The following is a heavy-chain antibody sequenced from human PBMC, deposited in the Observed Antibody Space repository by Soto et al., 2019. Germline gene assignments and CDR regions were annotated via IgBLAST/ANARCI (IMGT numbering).Heavy chain of an antibody. CDR3: ARGFLGLRFEAYYYYGMDV. CDR1: GGTFSSYA. D-gene: IGHD5-12*01. CDR2: IIPIFGTA. V-gene: IGHV1-69*13. J-gene: IGHJ6*02. Sequence: ASVKVSCKASGGTFSSYAISWVRQAPGQGLEWMGGIIPIFGTANYAQKFQGRVTITADESTSTAYMELSSLRSEDTAVYYCARGFLGLRFEAYYYYGMDVWGQGTTVTVSS.